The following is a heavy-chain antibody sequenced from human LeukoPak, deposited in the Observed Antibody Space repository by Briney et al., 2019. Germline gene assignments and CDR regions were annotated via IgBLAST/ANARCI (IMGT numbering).Heavy chain of an antibody. CDR1: GYTFTGYY. Sequence: ASVKVSCKASGYTFTGYYMHWVRQAPGQGLEWMGWFNPNSGGTNYAQKFQGRVTMTRATSISTAYMDLSRLRSDDTDVYYCASGIAAADPDDYWGQGTLVTVSS. J-gene: IGHJ4*02. CDR3: ASGIAAADPDDY. CDR2: FNPNSGGT. D-gene: IGHD6-13*01. V-gene: IGHV1-2*02.